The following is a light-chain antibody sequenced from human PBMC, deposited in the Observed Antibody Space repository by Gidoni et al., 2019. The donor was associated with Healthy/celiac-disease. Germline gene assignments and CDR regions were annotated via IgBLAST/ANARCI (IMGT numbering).Light chain of an antibody. Sequence: SSELPQDPAVSVALGQTVRITCQGDSLRSYYASWYQQKPGQAPVRVIYGKNNRPSGIPDRFSGSSSGNTASLTITGAQAEDEADYYCNSRDSSGNHYVFGTGTKVTVL. CDR3: NSRDSSGNHYV. CDR2: GKN. CDR1: SLRSYY. J-gene: IGLJ1*01. V-gene: IGLV3-19*01.